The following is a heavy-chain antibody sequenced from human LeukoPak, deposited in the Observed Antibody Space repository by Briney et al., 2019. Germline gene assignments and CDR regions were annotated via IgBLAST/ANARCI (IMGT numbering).Heavy chain of an antibody. J-gene: IGHJ5*02. CDR1: GFTFSSYG. D-gene: IGHD6-19*01. V-gene: IGHV3-33*01. CDR3: TRLYRSGWYVP. CDR2: IWYDGSQK. Sequence: GRSLRLSCGASGFTFSSYGMHWVRQAPGKGLEWVAVIWYDGSQKYYADSVKGRFTISRGNSKNVLYLQMNSLRVEDTAMYYCTRLYRSGWYVPWGQGTLVTVSS.